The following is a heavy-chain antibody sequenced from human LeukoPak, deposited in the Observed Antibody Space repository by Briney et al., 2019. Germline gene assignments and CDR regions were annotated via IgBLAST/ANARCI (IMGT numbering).Heavy chain of an antibody. J-gene: IGHJ4*02. CDR2: INPYSGGT. V-gene: IGHV1-2*02. CDR3: ARVIAAAGIYYYFDY. D-gene: IGHD6-13*01. Sequence: ASVRVSCKASGYTFTGYYMHWVRQAPGQGLEWLGWINPYSGGTNYAQKFQGRVTMTRDTSISTAYMELNRLRSDDTALYYCARVIAAAGIYYYFDYWGQGTLVLVSS. CDR1: GYTFTGYY.